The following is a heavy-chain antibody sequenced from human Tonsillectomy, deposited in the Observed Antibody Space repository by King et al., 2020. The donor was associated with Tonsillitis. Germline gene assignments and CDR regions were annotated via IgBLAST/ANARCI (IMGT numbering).Heavy chain of an antibody. CDR1: GFTFNRHS. D-gene: IGHD3-3*01. CDR2: INAASVAK. CDR3: VRDSNYTIDY. J-gene: IGHJ4*02. Sequence: QLVQSGGGLVQPGGSLRLSCAASGFTFNRHSMSWVRQAPGKGLEWVSYINAASVAKFYAHSVRGRFTVSRDNAKNSVFLQMNSLRAEDTAVYYCVRDSNYTIDYWGPGTLVTVSP. V-gene: IGHV3-48*01.